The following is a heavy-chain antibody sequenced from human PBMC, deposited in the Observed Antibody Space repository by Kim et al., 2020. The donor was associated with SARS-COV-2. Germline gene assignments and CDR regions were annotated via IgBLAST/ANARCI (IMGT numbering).Heavy chain of an antibody. V-gene: IGHV3-53*05. CDR3: AKDDDLGFWH. D-gene: IGHD3-3*01. J-gene: IGHJ4*02. CDR1: GFSVRNHY. Sequence: GGSLRLSCAGSGFSVRNHYMTWVRQPPGKGLNWVSVIYVGDATLYADSVKGRFTICRDNSKNTLYLQMNSLRPEDTAVYYCAKDDDLGFWHWGQGTLVTVSS. CDR2: IYVGDAT.